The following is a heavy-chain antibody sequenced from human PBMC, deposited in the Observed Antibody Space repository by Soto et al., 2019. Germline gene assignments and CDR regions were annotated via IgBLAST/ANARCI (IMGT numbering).Heavy chain of an antibody. Sequence: QVQLQKWGAGLLKPSETLSLTCAVYGGSFSGYYWSWIRQHPGKGREWLGEINHSGSTNYNPSLKRRVTISVDTSKNQFSLKLSSVTAADTAVYDCARDSRASIAADWGQGTLVTVSS. V-gene: IGHV4-34*01. CDR3: ARDSRASIAAD. CDR1: GGSFSGYY. J-gene: IGHJ4*02. CDR2: INHSGST. D-gene: IGHD6-6*01.